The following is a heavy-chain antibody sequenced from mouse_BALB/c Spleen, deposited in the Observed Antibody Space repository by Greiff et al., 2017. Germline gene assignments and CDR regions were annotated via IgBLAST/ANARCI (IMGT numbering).Heavy chain of an antibody. Sequence: EVQLQQSGAELVKPGASVKLSCTASGFNITDTYMHWVKQRPEQGLEWIGRIDPANGNTKYDPKFQGKATITADTSSNTAYLQLSSLTSEDTAVYYCARDYYGSSYVEDYFDYWGQGTTLTVAS. CDR2: IDPANGNT. J-gene: IGHJ2*01. V-gene: IGHV14-3*02. D-gene: IGHD1-1*01. CDR3: ARDYYGSSYVEDYFDY. CDR1: GFNITDTY.